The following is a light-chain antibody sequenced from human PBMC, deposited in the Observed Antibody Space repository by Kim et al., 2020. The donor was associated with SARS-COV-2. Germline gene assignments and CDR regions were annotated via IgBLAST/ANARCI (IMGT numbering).Light chain of an antibody. CDR3: QQYDNSPYT. J-gene: IGKJ2*01. CDR1: QSVSSSY. V-gene: IGKV3-20*01. Sequence: EIVLTQSPGTLSLSPGERATLSCRASQSVSSSYLAWYQQKPGQAPRLLIYGASSRAAGIADRFSGSGSGTDFTLTINRLEPEDFAVYYCQQYDNSPYTFGQGTKLEI. CDR2: GAS.